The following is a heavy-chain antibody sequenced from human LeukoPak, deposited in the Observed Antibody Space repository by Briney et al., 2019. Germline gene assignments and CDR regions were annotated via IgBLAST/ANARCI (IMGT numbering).Heavy chain of an antibody. Sequence: SETLSLTCTVSGGSISSSSYYWGWIRQPPGKGLEWIGSIYYSGSTYYNPSLKSRVTISVDTSKNQFSLKLSSVTAADTAVYYCARAGVAATKGLVWFDPWGQGTLVTVSS. CDR1: GGSISSSSYY. CDR2: IYYSGST. V-gene: IGHV4-39*07. CDR3: ARAGVAATKGLVWFDP. D-gene: IGHD2-15*01. J-gene: IGHJ5*02.